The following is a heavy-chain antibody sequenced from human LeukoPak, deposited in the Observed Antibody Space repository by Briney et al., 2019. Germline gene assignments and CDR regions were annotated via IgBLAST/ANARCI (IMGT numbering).Heavy chain of an antibody. Sequence: SETLSLTCTVSGGSISSGSYYWSWIRQPAGKGLEWIGRIYTSGSTNYNPSLKSRVTISVDTSKNQFSLKLSSVTAADTAVYYCARPLTDDFWSGHNWFDPWGQGTLDTVSS. D-gene: IGHD3-3*01. CDR1: GGSISSGSYY. CDR3: ARPLTDDFWSGHNWFDP. J-gene: IGHJ5*02. V-gene: IGHV4-61*02. CDR2: IYTSGST.